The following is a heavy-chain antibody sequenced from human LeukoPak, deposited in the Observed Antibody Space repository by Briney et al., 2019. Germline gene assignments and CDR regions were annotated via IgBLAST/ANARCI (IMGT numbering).Heavy chain of an antibody. Sequence: GGSLRLSCAASGFTFSDYYMSWIRQAPGKGLEWVSYISSSGSTIYYADSVKGRFTISRDNAKNSLYLQMNSLRAEDTAVYYCARDCRYCSSTSCYTGGYFDYWGQGTLVTVSS. CDR3: ARDCRYCSSTSCYTGGYFDY. V-gene: IGHV3-11*01. CDR2: ISSSGSTI. CDR1: GFTFSDYY. J-gene: IGHJ4*02. D-gene: IGHD2-2*02.